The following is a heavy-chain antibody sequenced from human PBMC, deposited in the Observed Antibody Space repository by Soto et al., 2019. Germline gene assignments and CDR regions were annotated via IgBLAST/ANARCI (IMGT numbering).Heavy chain of an antibody. CDR3: ARPLAGTAYDYYYGMAV. D-gene: IGHD6-19*01. V-gene: IGHV4-39*01. CDR2: IYYSGST. Sequence: SETLSLTCTVSRGSISSSSYYWGWIRQPPGKGLEWIGSIYYSGSTYYNPSLKSRVAISVDTSKNQFSLKLSSVTASDTAVYYCARPLAGTAYDYYYGMAVWSQCNTVTVSS. CDR1: RGSISSSSYY. J-gene: IGHJ6*02.